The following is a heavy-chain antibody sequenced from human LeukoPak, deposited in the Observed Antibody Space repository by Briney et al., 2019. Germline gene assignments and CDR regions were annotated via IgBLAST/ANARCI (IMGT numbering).Heavy chain of an antibody. CDR3: ARDHRGATDS. V-gene: IGHV1-2*02. D-gene: IGHD1-26*01. J-gene: IGHJ4*02. CDR2: INPNRGGV. Sequence: GASAKVSCKASGYPFTGYRMHGVREALGQGGEWMGWINPNRGGVSSAQRFQGRVTMTRDTSISTAYMELSSLRSGDTAVYYCARDHRGATDSWGQGTLVTVSS. CDR1: GYPFTGYR.